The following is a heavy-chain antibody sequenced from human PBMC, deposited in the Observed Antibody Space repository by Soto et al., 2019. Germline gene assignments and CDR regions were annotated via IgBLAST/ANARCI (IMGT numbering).Heavy chain of an antibody. CDR2: IIPIFGTA. D-gene: IGHD2-2*01. J-gene: IGHJ6*02. Sequence: QVQRVQSGAEVKKPGSSVKVSCKAPGGTFSSYAISWVRQAPGQGLEWMGGIIPIFGTANYAQKFQGRVTITAADSTSTGYMELSSLRSEDTAVYYCARSQGGSTSLDIYYYYYYGMDVWGQGTTVTVSS. V-gene: IGHV1-69*01. CDR1: GGTFSSYA. CDR3: ARSQGGSTSLDIYYYYYYGMDV.